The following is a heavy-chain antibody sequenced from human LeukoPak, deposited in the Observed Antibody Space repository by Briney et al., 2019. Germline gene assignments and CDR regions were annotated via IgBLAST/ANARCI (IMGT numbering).Heavy chain of an antibody. Sequence: GGSLRLSCAASGFTFSSYGMHWVRQAPGKGLEWVAVISYDGSNKYYADSVKGRFTISRDNSKNALYLQMNSLRAEDTAVYYCARATMVHDAFDIWGQGTMVTVSS. J-gene: IGHJ3*02. D-gene: IGHD3-10*01. CDR3: ARATMVHDAFDI. CDR2: ISYDGSNK. V-gene: IGHV3-30*19. CDR1: GFTFSSYG.